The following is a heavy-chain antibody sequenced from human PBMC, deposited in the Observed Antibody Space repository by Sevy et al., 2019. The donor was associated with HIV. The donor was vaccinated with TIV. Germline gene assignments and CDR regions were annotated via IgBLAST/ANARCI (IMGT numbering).Heavy chain of an antibody. CDR1: GFTFGDYA. J-gene: IGHJ5*02. CDR2: IRSKAYGGTP. CDR3: TRNPRNGNYLGDWFDP. V-gene: IGHV3-49*03. Sequence: GGSLRLSCTASGFTFGDYAMSWFRQAPGKGLEWVGFIRSKAYGGTPEYAASVKGRFTIARDDSESIAYLHMNSLKSEDTAVYYCTRNPRNGNYLGDWFDPWGQGTLVTVSS. D-gene: IGHD1-26*01.